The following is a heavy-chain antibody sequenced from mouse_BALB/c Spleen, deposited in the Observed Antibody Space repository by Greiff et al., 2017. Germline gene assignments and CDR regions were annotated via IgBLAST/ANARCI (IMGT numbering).Heavy chain of an antibody. CDR3: ARQIYYDYEGAMDY. CDR1: EYEFPSHD. J-gene: IGHJ4*01. V-gene: IGHV5-2*01. Sequence: EVNVVESGGGLVQPGESLKLSCESNEYEFPSHDMSWVRKTPEKRLELVAAINSDGGSTYYPDTMERRFIISRDNTKKTLYLQMSSLRSEDTALYYCARQIYYDYEGAMDYWGQGTSVTVSS. CDR2: INSDGGST. D-gene: IGHD2-4*01.